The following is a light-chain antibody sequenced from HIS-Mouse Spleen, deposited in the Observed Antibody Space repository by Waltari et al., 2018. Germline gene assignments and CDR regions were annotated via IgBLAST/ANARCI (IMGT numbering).Light chain of an antibody. CDR2: KDS. Sequence: SYELTQPPSVSVSPGQTARITCPGDSLPKQYAYWYQQKPGQAPVLVIYKDSERPSGISERFSGSSSGTTVTLTISGVQAEDEADYYCQSADSSGTYQDVVFGGGTKLTVL. V-gene: IGLV3-25*03. J-gene: IGLJ2*01. CDR1: SLPKQY. CDR3: QSADSSGTYQDVV.